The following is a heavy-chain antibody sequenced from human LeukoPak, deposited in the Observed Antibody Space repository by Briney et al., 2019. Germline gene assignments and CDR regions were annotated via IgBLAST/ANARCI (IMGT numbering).Heavy chain of an antibody. V-gene: IGHV3-23*01. Sequence: GGSLRLSCTASGFTFSAYAMMWVRQAPGKGPEWVSAIRGGGTSEFYADSVKGRFRISRDNSKDTLFLQMNSLRAEDTAVYYCARDPNGDYIGAFDIWGPGTMVTVSS. CDR3: ARDPNGDYIGAFDI. CDR2: IRGGGTSE. D-gene: IGHD4-17*01. J-gene: IGHJ3*02. CDR1: GFTFSAYA.